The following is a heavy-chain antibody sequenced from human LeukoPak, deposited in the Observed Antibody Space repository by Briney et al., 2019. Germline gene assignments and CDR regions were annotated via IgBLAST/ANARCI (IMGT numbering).Heavy chain of an antibody. J-gene: IGHJ3*02. Sequence: QTGGSLRLSCAASGFTFSSYAMSWVRQAPGKGMEWVSAISGSGGSTYYADSVKGRFTISRDNSKNTLYLQMNSLRAEDTAVYCCAKTVLRYFDWPEYAFDIWGQGTMVTVSS. D-gene: IGHD3-9*01. CDR2: ISGSGGST. V-gene: IGHV3-23*01. CDR1: GFTFSSYA. CDR3: AKTVLRYFDWPEYAFDI.